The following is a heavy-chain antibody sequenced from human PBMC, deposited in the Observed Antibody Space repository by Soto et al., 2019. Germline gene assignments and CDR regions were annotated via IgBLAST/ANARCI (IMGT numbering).Heavy chain of an antibody. D-gene: IGHD2-8*01. V-gene: IGHV1-3*01. J-gene: IGHJ4*02. CDR2: INAGNGNT. CDR3: ARDRPEYCTNGVCPPAPFDY. Sequence: ASVKVSCKASGYTFTSYAMHWVRQAPGQRLEWMGWINAGNGNTKYSQKFQGRVTITRDTSASTAYMELSSLRSEDTAVYYCARDRPEYCTNGVCPPAPFDYWGQGTLVTVSS. CDR1: GYTFTSYA.